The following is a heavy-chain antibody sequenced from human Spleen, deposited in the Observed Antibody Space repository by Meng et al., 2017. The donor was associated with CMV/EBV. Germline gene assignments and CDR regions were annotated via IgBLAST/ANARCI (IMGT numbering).Heavy chain of an antibody. CDR3: ARKSPYWYFDL. V-gene: IGHV4-38-2*02. Sequence: SETLSLTCTVSGYSISSGYYWGWIRQPPGKGLEWIGSIYHSGSTYYNPSLKSRVTISVDTSKNQFSLRLSSVTAADTAMYYCARKSPYWYFDLWGRGTLVTVSS. J-gene: IGHJ2*01. CDR2: IYHSGST. CDR1: GYSISSGYY.